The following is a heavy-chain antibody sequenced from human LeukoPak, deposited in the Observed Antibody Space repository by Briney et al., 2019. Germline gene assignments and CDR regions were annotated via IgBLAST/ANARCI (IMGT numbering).Heavy chain of an antibody. CDR1: GFTFSSYG. Sequence: GGSLRLSCAASGFTFSSYGMRWVRQAPGKGLEWVAVIWYDGSNKYYADSVKGRFTISRDNSKNTLYLQMNSLRAEDTAVYYCAREDYSNYYYYYGMDVWGQGTTVTVSS. J-gene: IGHJ6*02. D-gene: IGHD4-11*01. V-gene: IGHV3-33*01. CDR2: IWYDGSNK. CDR3: AREDYSNYYYYYGMDV.